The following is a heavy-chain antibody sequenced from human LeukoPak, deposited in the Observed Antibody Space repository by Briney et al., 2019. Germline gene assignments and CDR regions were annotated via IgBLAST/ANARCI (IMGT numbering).Heavy chain of an antibody. V-gene: IGHV4-4*07. J-gene: IGHJ6*02. Sequence: SETLSLTCTVSGGSINSYYWSWIRQPAGKGLEWIGRIYTSGIINYNPSLKSRVTMSVDTSKNQFSLKLSSVTAADTAVYYCARGNCIGGSCYSGYYYGLDVWGQGTTVTVAS. CDR1: GGSINSYY. CDR3: ARGNCIGGSCYSGYYYGLDV. D-gene: IGHD2-15*01. CDR2: IYTSGII.